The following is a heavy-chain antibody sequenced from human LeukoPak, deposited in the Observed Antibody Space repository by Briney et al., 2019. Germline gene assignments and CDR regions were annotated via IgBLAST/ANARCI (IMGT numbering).Heavy chain of an antibody. D-gene: IGHD5-12*01. Sequence: ASVKISCKTSGYTFTNYAMHWVRQAPGQRLEWMGWINAGNGDTKYSQKFQGRVTMTEDTSTDTAHMELSSLRSEDTAVYYCATSEDIVATYDYWGQGTLVTVSS. V-gene: IGHV1-3*01. J-gene: IGHJ4*02. CDR2: INAGNGDT. CDR3: ATSEDIVATYDY. CDR1: GYTFTNYA.